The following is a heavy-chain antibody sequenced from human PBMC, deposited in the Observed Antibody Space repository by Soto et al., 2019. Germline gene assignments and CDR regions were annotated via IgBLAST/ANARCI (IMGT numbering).Heavy chain of an antibody. D-gene: IGHD2-2*01. Sequence: ASVQVSCKASGYTFTSYGISWVRQAPGQGLEWMGWISAYNGNTNYAQKLQDRVTMTTDTSTSTAYMELRSLRSDDTAVYYCAVVVPAANTRSFDYWGQGTLVTVS. CDR2: ISAYNGNT. V-gene: IGHV1-18*04. CDR3: AVVVPAANTRSFDY. J-gene: IGHJ4*02. CDR1: GYTFTSYG.